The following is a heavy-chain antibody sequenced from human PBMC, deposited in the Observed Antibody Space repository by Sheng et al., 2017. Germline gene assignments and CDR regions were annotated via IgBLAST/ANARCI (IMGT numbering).Heavy chain of an antibody. CDR3: AREGQADAFDI. Sequence: QVQLQESGPGLVNPSETLSLTCAVSGYSISSGYYWGWIRQPPGKGLEWIGSIYHSGSTYYNPSLKSRVTISVDTSKNQFSLKLSSVTAADTAVYYCAREGQADAFDIWGQGTMVTVSS. V-gene: IGHV4-38-2*01. CDR2: IYHSGST. CDR1: GYSISSGYY. J-gene: IGHJ3*02.